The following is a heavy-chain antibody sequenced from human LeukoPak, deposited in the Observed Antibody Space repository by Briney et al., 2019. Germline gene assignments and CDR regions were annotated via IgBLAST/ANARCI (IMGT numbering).Heavy chain of an antibody. J-gene: IGHJ4*02. V-gene: IGHV3-43*02. CDR3: AKESGKFDY. CDR1: GXTFDDSA. Sequence: GGSLRLSCVASGXTFDDSAMHWVRQAPGKGLEWVSLISGDGGSTFYADSVKGRFSISRDNSKNSLYLQMNSLRPEDTAMYYCAKESGKFDYWGQGTLVAVSS. CDR2: ISGDGGST.